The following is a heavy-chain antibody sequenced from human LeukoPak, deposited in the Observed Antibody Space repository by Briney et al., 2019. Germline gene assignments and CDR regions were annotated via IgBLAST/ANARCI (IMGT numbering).Heavy chain of an antibody. Sequence: GASVKVSCKASGYTFTGCYMHWVRQAPGQGLEWMGWINPNSGGTNYAQKFQGRVTMTRDTSISTAYMELSRLRSDDTAVYYCADDRVTDFWSGYSPRPFSLWGQGTLVTVSS. CDR1: GYTFTGCY. CDR2: INPNSGGT. V-gene: IGHV1-2*02. CDR3: ADDRVTDFWSGYSPRPFSL. D-gene: IGHD3-3*01. J-gene: IGHJ4*02.